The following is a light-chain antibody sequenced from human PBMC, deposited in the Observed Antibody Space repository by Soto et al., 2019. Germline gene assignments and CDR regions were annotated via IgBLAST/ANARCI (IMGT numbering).Light chain of an antibody. J-gene: IGKJ4*01. CDR3: AQGLAVPFT. CDR2: LGS. CDR1: RGILGSSGYNY. Sequence: EIVLTQSPLSLPVTPGEPASISCRSSRGILGSSGYNYLNWYLQKPGQSPQLLIYLGSSRASGVPDRFSGSGSGTDFTLTISRVEAGDVGVYFCAQGLAVPFTFGGGTKVDIK. V-gene: IGKV2-28*01.